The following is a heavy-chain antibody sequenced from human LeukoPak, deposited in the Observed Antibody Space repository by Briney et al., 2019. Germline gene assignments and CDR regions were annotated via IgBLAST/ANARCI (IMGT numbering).Heavy chain of an antibody. D-gene: IGHD1-1*01. V-gene: IGHV3-33*01. CDR1: GFIFSNDA. J-gene: IGHJ4*02. CDR3: VRDPSGSGFAFDS. Sequence: GSLRLSCAASGFIFSNDAMHWVRQAPGKGLEWVAFIWFDGSNKHYADSVKGRFTISRDYSEDTLYLQMNSLRAEDTAVYYCVRDPSGSGFAFDSWGQGALVTVSS. CDR2: IWFDGSNK.